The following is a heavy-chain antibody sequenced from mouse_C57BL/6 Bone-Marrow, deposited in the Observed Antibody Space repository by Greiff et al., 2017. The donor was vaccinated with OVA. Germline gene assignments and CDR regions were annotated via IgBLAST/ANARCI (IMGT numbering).Heavy chain of an antibody. Sequence: EVKLMESGGGLVQSGRSLRLSCATSGFTFSDFYMEWVRQAPGKGLEWIAASRNKANDYTTEYSASVKGRFIVSRDTSQSILYLQMNALRAEDTAIYYCARDRGYGSPLAMDYWGQGTSVTVSS. D-gene: IGHD1-1*01. V-gene: IGHV7-1*01. CDR1: GFTFSDFY. J-gene: IGHJ4*01. CDR3: ARDRGYGSPLAMDY. CDR2: SRNKANDYTT.